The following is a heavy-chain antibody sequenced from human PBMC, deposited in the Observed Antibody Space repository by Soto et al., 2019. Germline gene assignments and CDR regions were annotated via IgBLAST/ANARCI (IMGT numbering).Heavy chain of an antibody. CDR2: ISSSSSTI. D-gene: IGHD2-2*01. CDR1: GFTFSSYS. J-gene: IGHJ4*02. CDR3: ARDLRGVVAAAAGY. V-gene: IGHV3-48*02. Sequence: EVQLVESGGGLVQPGGSLRLSCAASGFTFSSYSMNWVRQAPGKGLEWVSYISSSSSTIYYADSVKGRFTISRDNAKNSLYLQMNSLIDEDTAVSYCARDLRGVVAAAAGYWGQGTLVTVSS.